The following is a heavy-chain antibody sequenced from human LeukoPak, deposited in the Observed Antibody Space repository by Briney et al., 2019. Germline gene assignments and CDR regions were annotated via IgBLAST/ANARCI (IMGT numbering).Heavy chain of an antibody. J-gene: IGHJ4*02. V-gene: IGHV4-4*07. D-gene: IGHD4/OR15-4a*01. CDR1: GGSISSYS. CDR3: ARQQLKTMASFDS. Sequence: SETLSLTCSVSGGSISSYSWSRIRLPAGKGLEWIGRISTSGSTDYNPSLKSRLTMSLDTSTNHFSLKLNSVTAADTAVYYCARQQLKTMASFDSWGQGTLVTVSS. CDR2: ISTSGST.